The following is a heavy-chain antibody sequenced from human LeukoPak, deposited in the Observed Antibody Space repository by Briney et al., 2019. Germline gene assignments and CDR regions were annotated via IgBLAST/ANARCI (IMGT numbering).Heavy chain of an antibody. CDR1: GFTFSSYA. D-gene: IGHD1-7*01. V-gene: IGHV3-30-3*01. J-gene: IGHJ4*02. Sequence: GGSLRLSCAASGFTFSSYAMSWVRQAPGKGLEWVAVISYDGSNKYYADSVKGRFTISRDNSKNTLYLQMNSLGAEDTAVYYCARETLGGNWNYGLGYYFDYWGQGTLVTVSS. CDR3: ARETLGGNWNYGLGYYFDY. CDR2: ISYDGSNK.